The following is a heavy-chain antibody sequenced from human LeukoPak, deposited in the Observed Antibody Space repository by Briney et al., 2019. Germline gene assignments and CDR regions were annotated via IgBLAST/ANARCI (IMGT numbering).Heavy chain of an antibody. CDR1: GGSFSGYY. V-gene: IGHV4-34*01. D-gene: IGHD2-15*01. CDR3: AMGHLAWYYFDY. J-gene: IGHJ4*02. Sequence: PSETLSLTCAVYGGSFSGYYWSWIRQPPGKGLEWIGEINHSGSTNYNPSLKSRVTISVDTSKNQFSLKLSSVTAADTAVYYCAMGHLAWYYFDYWGQGTLVTVSS. CDR2: INHSGST.